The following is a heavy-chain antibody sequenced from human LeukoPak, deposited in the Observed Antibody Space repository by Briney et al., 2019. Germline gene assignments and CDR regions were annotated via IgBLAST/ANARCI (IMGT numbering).Heavy chain of an antibody. CDR1: GFTFSDYY. D-gene: IGHD5-18*01. J-gene: IGHJ4*02. CDR2: ISSSGSTI. V-gene: IGHV3-11*04. Sequence: GGSLRLSCAASGFTFSDYYMSWIRQAPGKGLEWVSYISSSGSTIYYADSVKGRFTISRGNAKNSLYLQMNSLRAEDTAVYYCARDRDTAMRLDYWGQGTLVTVSS. CDR3: ARDRDTAMRLDY.